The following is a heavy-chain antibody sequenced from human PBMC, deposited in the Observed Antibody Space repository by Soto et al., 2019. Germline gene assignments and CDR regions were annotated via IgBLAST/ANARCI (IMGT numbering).Heavy chain of an antibody. CDR1: GFTLSSYC. V-gene: IGHV3-30*18. Sequence: GGSLRLSCAASGFTLSSYCMHWVRQAPGKGLEWVAVVSYDGSNKYYADSVKGRFIFSRDSSKNTLYLQMNNLRAEDTAVYYCAKSVVDRQDYYYGMDVWGQGTTVTVSS. D-gene: IGHD2-2*01. CDR3: AKSVVDRQDYYYGMDV. CDR2: VSYDGSNK. J-gene: IGHJ6*02.